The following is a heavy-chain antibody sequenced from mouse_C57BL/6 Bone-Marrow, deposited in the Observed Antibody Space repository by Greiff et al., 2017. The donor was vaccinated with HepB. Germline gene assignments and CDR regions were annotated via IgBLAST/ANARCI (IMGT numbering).Heavy chain of an antibody. V-gene: IGHV2-4*01. J-gene: IGHJ2*01. Sequence: QVQLKQSGPGLVQPSQSLSITCTVSGFSLTSYGVHWVRQPPGKGLEWLGVIWSGGSTDYNAAFISRLSISKDNSKSQVFFKMNSLQADDTAIYYCAKSFYYYGSSPLDYWGQGTTLTVSS. CDR1: GFSLTSYG. CDR3: AKSFYYYGSSPLDY. D-gene: IGHD1-1*01. CDR2: IWSGGST.